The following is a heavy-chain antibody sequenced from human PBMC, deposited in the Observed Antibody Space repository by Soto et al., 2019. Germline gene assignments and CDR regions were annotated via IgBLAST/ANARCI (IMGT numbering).Heavy chain of an antibody. CDR1: GFTFSSYS. D-gene: IGHD3-16*01. J-gene: IGHJ4*02. V-gene: IGHV3-21*01. CDR3: ARALSKDGGGFDY. CDR2: ISSSSSYI. Sequence: EVQLVESGGGLVKPGGSLRLSCAASGFTFSSYSMNWVRQAPGKGLEWVSSISSSSSYIYYADSVKGRFTISRDNAKNSLYLQMNSLRAEDTAVYYCARALSKDGGGFDYWGQGTLATVSS.